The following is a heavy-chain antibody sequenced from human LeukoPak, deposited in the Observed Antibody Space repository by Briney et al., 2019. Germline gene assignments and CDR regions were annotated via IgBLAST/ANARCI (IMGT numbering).Heavy chain of an antibody. CDR2: IISSSSYI. D-gene: IGHD2-15*01. CDR3: ARDKVAATTEYYYYGMDV. CDR1: GFTFSSYS. V-gene: IGHV3-21*01. J-gene: IGHJ6*04. Sequence: GGSLRLSCAASGFTFSSYSMNWVRQAPGKGLEWVSSIISSSSYIYYADSVKGRFTISRDNAKNSLYLQMNSLRAEDTAVYYCARDKVAATTEYYYYGMDVWGKGTTVTVSS.